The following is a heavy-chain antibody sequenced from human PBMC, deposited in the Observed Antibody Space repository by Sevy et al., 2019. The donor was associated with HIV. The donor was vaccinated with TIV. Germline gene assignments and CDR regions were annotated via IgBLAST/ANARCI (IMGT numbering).Heavy chain of an antibody. V-gene: IGHV3-53*01. CDR2: SYSDDSR. CDR1: GFTVTNNY. D-gene: IGHD6-13*01. CDR3: ARLHPPIAAARAMDV. J-gene: IGHJ6*02. Sequence: GGSLRLSCAASGFTVTNNYISWVRQAPGKGLDWVALSYSDDSRYFADSVRGRFTISRDSLKNTLYLQMNSLRAEDTAVYYCARLHPPIAAARAMDVWGQGTTVTVSS.